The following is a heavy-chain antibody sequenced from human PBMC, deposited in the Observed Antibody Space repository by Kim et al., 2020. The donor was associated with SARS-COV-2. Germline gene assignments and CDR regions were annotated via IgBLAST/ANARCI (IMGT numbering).Heavy chain of an antibody. D-gene: IGHD3-22*01. J-gene: IGHJ6*02. CDR3: AKDQSVEGYYYDSSGYYDYYYGMDV. CDR2: ISGSGGST. CDR1: GFTFSSYA. Sequence: GGSLRLSCAASGFTFSSYAMSWVRQAPGKGLEWVSAISGSGGSTYYADSVKGRFTISRDNSKNTLYLQMNSLRAEDTAVYYCAKDQSVEGYYYDSSGYYDYYYGMDVWGQGTTVTVSS. V-gene: IGHV3-23*01.